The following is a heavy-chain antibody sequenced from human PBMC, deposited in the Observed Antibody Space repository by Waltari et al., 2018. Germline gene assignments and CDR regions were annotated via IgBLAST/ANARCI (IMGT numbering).Heavy chain of an antibody. D-gene: IGHD3-22*01. Sequence: QVQLVESGGGVVQPGRSLRLSCAASEFTFRSYAMHWVRQAPGKGREWDALISNEGIKSSYEDYVKRRFSISRDYSKKMLYLQMNSLRAEDTAVYYWARDYCDRSKCHGMDVWGQGTTVTVSS. CDR1: EFTFRSYA. J-gene: IGHJ6*02. CDR3: ARDYCDRSKCHGMDV. CDR2: ISNEGIKS. V-gene: IGHV3-30*01.